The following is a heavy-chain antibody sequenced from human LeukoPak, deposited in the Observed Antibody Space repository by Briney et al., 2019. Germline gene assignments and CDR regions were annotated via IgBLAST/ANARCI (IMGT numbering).Heavy chain of an antibody. J-gene: IGHJ6*04. CDR3: ARGYSSSWYYYYYGMDV. V-gene: IGHV4-34*01. CDR1: GGSFSGYY. D-gene: IGHD6-13*01. Sequence: SETLSITCAVYGGSFSGYYWSWIRQPPGKGLEWIGEINHSGSTNYNPSLKSRVTISVDTSKNQFSLKLSSVTAADTAVYYCARGYSSSWYYYYYGMDVWGKGTTVTVSS. CDR2: INHSGST.